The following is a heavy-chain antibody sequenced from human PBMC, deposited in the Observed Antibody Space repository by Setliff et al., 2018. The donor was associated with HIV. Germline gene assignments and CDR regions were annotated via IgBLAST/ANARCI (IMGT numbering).Heavy chain of an antibody. CDR1: GYTFIDSY. D-gene: IGHD6-19*01. V-gene: IGHV1-2*06. CDR3: ARAYFSVAMTRNRFDP. CDR2: INPKNGVA. Sequence: ASVKVSCKTSGYTFIDSYIHWMRQVPGQRLEWMGRINPKNGVANYLKKFEGRVTLTRDTSTNTAYMELIRPRFDDTAIYYCARAYFSVAMTRNRFDPWGQGTLVTV. J-gene: IGHJ5*02.